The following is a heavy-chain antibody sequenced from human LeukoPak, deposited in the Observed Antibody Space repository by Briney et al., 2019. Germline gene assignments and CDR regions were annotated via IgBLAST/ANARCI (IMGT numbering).Heavy chain of an antibody. D-gene: IGHD2/OR15-2a*01. Sequence: GGSLRLSCAASGFTFGNYAMSWVRQAPGRGLEWVANIDRDGRVQHYVDSVEGRFTISRDSAKNSLALQMHSLRAEDTAVYSGGSDKVLSGEYYYYMDVWGTGTTVTVSS. CDR3: GSDKVLSGEYYYYMDV. J-gene: IGHJ6*03. CDR2: IDRDGRVQ. CDR1: GFTFGNYA. V-gene: IGHV3-7*01.